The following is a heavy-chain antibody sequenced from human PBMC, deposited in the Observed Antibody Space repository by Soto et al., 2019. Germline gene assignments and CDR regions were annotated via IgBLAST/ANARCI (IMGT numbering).Heavy chain of an antibody. J-gene: IGHJ6*02. D-gene: IGHD1-7*01. CDR2: IIPIFDTA. CDR1: GGTFSNYA. CDR3: ASRITGTSYYYYGMDV. Sequence: QVQLVQSGAEVKKPGSSVKVSCKASGGTFSNYAISWVRQAPGQGLEWMGGIIPIFDTANYAQNFQGRGTLTAYESTSTAYMELTSMRSYDTVVYYCASRITGTSYYYYGMDVWGQGTTVTVSS. V-gene: IGHV1-69*12.